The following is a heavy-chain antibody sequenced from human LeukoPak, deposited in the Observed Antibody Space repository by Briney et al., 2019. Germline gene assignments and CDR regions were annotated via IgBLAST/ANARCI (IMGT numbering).Heavy chain of an antibody. J-gene: IGHJ6*03. CDR1: GYTFTSYG. CDR2: ISAYNGNT. D-gene: IGHD3-3*01. Sequence: ASVKVSCKASGYTFTSYGISWVRQAPGQGLEWMGWISAYNGNTNYAQKLQGRVTMTTDTSTSTAYMELRGLRSDDTAVYYCAREGIGSGYYTGYYYYMDVWGKGTTVTVSS. CDR3: AREGIGSGYYTGYYYYMDV. V-gene: IGHV1-18*01.